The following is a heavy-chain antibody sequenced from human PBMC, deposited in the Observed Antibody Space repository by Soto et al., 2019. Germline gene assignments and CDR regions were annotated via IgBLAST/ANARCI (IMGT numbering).Heavy chain of an antibody. J-gene: IGHJ6*02. V-gene: IGHV3-30*18. D-gene: IGHD6-19*01. CDR3: AKVLIAVAGLYYYYGMDV. CDR2: ISYDGSNK. Sequence: GGSLRLSCAASGFTFSSYGMHWVRQAPGKGLEWVAVISYDGSNKYYADSVKGRFTISRDNSKNTLYLQMNSLRAEDTAVYYCAKVLIAVAGLYYYYGMDVWGQGTTVTVSS. CDR1: GFTFSSYG.